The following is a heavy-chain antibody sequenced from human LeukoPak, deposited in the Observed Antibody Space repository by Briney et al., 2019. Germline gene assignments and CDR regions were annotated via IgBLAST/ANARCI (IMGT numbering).Heavy chain of an antibody. CDR2: IIPILGIA. D-gene: IGHD5-12*01. CDR3: ASRVDYYGMDV. J-gene: IGHJ6*02. V-gene: IGHV1-69*04. Sequence: GSSVKVSCKASGGTFSSYAISWVRQAPGQGLEWMGRIIPILGIANYAQKFQGRVTITADKSTSTAYMELSSLRSEDTAVYYCASRVDYYGMDVWGQGTTVTVSS. CDR1: GGTFSSYA.